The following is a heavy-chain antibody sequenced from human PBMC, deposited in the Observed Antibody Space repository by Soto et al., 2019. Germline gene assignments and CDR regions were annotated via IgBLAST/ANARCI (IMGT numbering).Heavy chain of an antibody. Sequence: GGSLRLSCAASGFTFSSYGMHWVRQAPGKGLEWVAVISYDGSNKYYADSVKGRFTISRDNSKNTLYLQMNSLRAEDTAVYYCAKDEYYGSGSYSSLPFDYWGQGTLVTVSS. CDR3: AKDEYYGSGSYSSLPFDY. CDR2: ISYDGSNK. CDR1: GFTFSSYG. J-gene: IGHJ4*02. D-gene: IGHD3-10*01. V-gene: IGHV3-30*18.